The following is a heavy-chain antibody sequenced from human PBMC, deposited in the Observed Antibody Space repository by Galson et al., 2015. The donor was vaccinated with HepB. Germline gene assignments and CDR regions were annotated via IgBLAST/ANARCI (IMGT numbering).Heavy chain of an antibody. Sequence: LRLSCAASGFTVSSNYMSWVRQPPGKGLEWIGSNLYSGSTYYNPSLKGRVTISVETSKNQLSLKVNSVTAADTAFYYCASGRRDGYRYFDYWGQGTLVTVSS. CDR1: GFTVSSNY. D-gene: IGHD5-24*01. CDR2: NLYSGST. J-gene: IGHJ4*02. CDR3: ASGRRDGYRYFDY. V-gene: IGHV4-39*01.